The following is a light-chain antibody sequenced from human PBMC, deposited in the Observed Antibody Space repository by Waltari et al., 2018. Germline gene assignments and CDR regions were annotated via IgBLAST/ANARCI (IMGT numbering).Light chain of an antibody. Sequence: QLVLTQSPSASASLGASVKLTCTLSSGHSSNIIAWLQQQPRKDPRYLMKVNSDGGNSRGDDIPDRFSGSSSGAERYLTISSLQSEDEADYYCQTGGHGTWVFGGGTKLTVL. CDR3: QTGGHGTWV. J-gene: IGLJ3*02. CDR2: VNSDGGN. V-gene: IGLV4-69*01. CDR1: SGHSSNI.